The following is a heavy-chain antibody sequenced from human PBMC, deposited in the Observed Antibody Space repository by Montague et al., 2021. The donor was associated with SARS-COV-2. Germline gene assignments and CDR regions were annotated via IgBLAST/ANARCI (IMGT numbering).Heavy chain of an antibody. V-gene: IGHV4-59*01. CDR2: IYYSGST. CDR3: ARGSGWMGNAFDI. J-gene: IGHJ3*02. D-gene: IGHD6-19*01. Sequence: SETLSLTCTVSGGSISSYYWSWIRQPPGKGLEWIGYIYYSGSTXXXPSXKSRVTISVDTSKNQFSLKLSSVTAADTAVYYCARGSGWMGNAFDIWGQGTMGTGSS. CDR1: GGSISSYY.